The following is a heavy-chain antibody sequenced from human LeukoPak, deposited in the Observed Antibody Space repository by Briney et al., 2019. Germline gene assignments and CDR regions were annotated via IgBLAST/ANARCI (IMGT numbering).Heavy chain of an antibody. CDR1: GFTFSSYW. CDR3: ARDYYYYMDV. J-gene: IGHJ6*03. Sequence: PRGSLRLPCAVSGFTFSSYWMHWVRQAPGKGLAWVARINSDGSSTSYADSVKGRFTISRDNAKNTLYLQMNSLRPEDTAVYYCARDYYYYMDVWGKGTTVTVSS. V-gene: IGHV3-74*01. CDR2: INSDGSST.